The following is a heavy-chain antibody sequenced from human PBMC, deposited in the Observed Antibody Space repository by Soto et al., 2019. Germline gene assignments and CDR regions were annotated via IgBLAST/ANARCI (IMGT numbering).Heavy chain of an antibody. V-gene: IGHV5-51*01. CDR2: IYPGDSDT. CDR1: GYSFTSYW. CDR3: ARRGNAVAPELWFDP. D-gene: IGHD2-15*01. Sequence: EVQLVLSGAQVKKPGESLKISCKGSGYSFTSYWIGWVRQMPGKGLEWMGIIYPGDSDTRYSPSFQGQVTISADKSISTAYLQWSSLKASDTAMYYCARRGNAVAPELWFDPWGQGTLVTVSS. J-gene: IGHJ5*02.